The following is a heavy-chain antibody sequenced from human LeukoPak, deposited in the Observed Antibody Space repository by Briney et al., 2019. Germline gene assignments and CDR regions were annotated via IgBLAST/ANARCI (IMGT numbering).Heavy chain of an antibody. D-gene: IGHD3-10*01. J-gene: IGHJ4*02. CDR2: INHSGST. Sequence: SETLSLTCAVYGGSFSGYYWSWIRQPPGKGLEWIGEINHSGSTNYNPSLKSRVTISVDTSKNQFSLKLSSVTAADTAVYYCARERGPNRITMVRGVKSRPHYFDYWGQGTLVTVSS. V-gene: IGHV4-34*01. CDR1: GGSFSGYY. CDR3: ARERGPNRITMVRGVKSRPHYFDY.